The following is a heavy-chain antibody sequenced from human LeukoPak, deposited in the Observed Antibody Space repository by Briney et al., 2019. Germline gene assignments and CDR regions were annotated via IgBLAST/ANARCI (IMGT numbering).Heavy chain of an antibody. CDR1: GYTFTSYG. CDR2: ISAYNGNT. J-gene: IGHJ6*04. CDR3: ARNQYSGSYSPRDGTDV. V-gene: IGHV1-18*01. Sequence: ASVKVSCKASGYTFTSYGISWVRQAPGQGLEWMGWISAYNGNTNYAQKLQGRVTMTTDTSTSTAYMELRSLRSDDTAVYYCARNQYSGSYSPRDGTDVWGKGTTVTVSS. D-gene: IGHD1-26*01.